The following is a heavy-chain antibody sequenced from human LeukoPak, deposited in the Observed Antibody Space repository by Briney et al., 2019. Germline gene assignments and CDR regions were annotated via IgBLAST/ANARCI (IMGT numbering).Heavy chain of an antibody. J-gene: IGHJ6*02. CDR3: ARVSRDFYSNYYYYYGMDV. Sequence: GGSLRLSCAPSGFTFSSYPMHWVRQAPGKGLEWVAVISYDESNKYYADSVKGRFTISRDNSKNTLYLQMNSLRAEDTAVYYCARVSRDFYSNYYYYYGMDVWGQGTTVTVSS. CDR1: GFTFSSYP. D-gene: IGHD4-11*01. CDR2: ISYDESNK. V-gene: IGHV3-30-3*01.